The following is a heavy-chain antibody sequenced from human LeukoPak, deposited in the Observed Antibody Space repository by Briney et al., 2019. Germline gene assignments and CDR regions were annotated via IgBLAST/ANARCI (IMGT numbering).Heavy chain of an antibody. Sequence: SSDTLSLTCAVSGYSISSSNWWGWIRQPPREGLEWIGYVYYSGGTNYNPSLKSRVTISVDTSKNKFSLKLSSVTAADTAVYYCARETLGAGGMDVWGQGTTVTVSS. CDR2: VYYSGGT. D-gene: IGHD3-16*01. V-gene: IGHV4-28*03. CDR1: GYSISSSNW. CDR3: ARETLGAGGMDV. J-gene: IGHJ6*02.